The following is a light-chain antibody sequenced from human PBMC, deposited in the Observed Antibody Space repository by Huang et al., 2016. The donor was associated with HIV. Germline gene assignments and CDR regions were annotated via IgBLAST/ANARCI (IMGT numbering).Light chain of an antibody. Sequence: AIQLTQSPSSLSASVGDRVTITCRASQGISSALAWYHQKPGKAPKLLIYDASSLESGGPSRFSCSGSGTDFTLTISSLQPEDFATYYCQQFNNYLTFGQGTRLEIK. J-gene: IGKJ5*01. CDR2: DAS. CDR1: QGISSA. CDR3: QQFNNYLT. V-gene: IGKV1D-13*01.